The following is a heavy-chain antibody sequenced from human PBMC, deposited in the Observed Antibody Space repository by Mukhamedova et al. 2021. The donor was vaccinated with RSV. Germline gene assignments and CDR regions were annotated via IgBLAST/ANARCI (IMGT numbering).Heavy chain of an antibody. D-gene: IGHD3-16*01. J-gene: IGHJ5*02. CDR2: IYYTGST. Sequence: GLEWIGYIYYTGSTNYNPSLKSRVTMSVDTSRDQFSLKLTSVTATDTAVYYCARQADPYALGYWCDPCGQGALVTVSS. V-gene: IGHV4-59*08. CDR3: ARQADPYALGYWCDP.